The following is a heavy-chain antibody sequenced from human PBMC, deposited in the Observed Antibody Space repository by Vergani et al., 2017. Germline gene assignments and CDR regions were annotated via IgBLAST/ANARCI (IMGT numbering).Heavy chain of an antibody. Sequence: EVQLVESGGGLVQPGGSLRLSCSASGFMFSNYAMHWVRQAPGKGLEYVSGISSNGDSTYYADSVKGRFTISRDNSKNTLYLQMSSLRAEDTAVYYFVKDPYDYVWGSYRYPYYFDYWGQGTLVTVSS. J-gene: IGHJ4*02. V-gene: IGHV3-64D*06. CDR1: GFMFSNYA. CDR3: VKDPYDYVWGSYRYPYYFDY. D-gene: IGHD3-16*02. CDR2: ISSNGDST.